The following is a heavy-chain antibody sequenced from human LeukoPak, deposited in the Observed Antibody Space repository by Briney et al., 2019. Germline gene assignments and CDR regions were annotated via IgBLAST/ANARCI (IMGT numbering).Heavy chain of an antibody. CDR2: IYTSGST. D-gene: IGHD2-2*01. Sequence: SETLSLTCTVSGGSISSYCWSWIRQPAGKGLEWIGRIYTSGSTNYNPSLKSRVTMSVDTSKNQFSLKLSSVTAADTAVYYCARDFCSSTSCYHIGYWGQGTLVTVSS. V-gene: IGHV4-4*07. CDR3: ARDFCSSTSCYHIGY. J-gene: IGHJ4*02. CDR1: GGSISSYC.